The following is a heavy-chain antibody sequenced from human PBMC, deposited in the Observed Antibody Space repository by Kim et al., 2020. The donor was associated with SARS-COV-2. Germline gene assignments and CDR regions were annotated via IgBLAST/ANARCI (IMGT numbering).Heavy chain of an antibody. CDR3: ARVGSGKGDWFDP. D-gene: IGHD3-10*01. V-gene: IGHV4-38-2*02. J-gene: IGHJ5*02. CDR1: GYSISSGYY. CDR2: IYHSGST. Sequence: SETLSLTCTVSGYSISSGYYWGWIRQPPGKGLEWIGSIYHSGSTYYNPSLKSRVTISVDTSKNQFSLKLSSVTAADTAVYYCARVGSGKGDWFDPWGQGTLVTVSS.